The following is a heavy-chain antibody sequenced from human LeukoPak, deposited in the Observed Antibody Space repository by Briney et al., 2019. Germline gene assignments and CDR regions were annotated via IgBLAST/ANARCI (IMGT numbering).Heavy chain of an antibody. V-gene: IGHV3-30*02. CDR1: GFTFSSYG. J-gene: IGHJ4*02. Sequence: PGGSLRLSCAASGFTFSSYGMHWVHQAPGKGLEWVAFIRYDGSNKYYADSVKGRFTISRDNSKNTLYLQMNSLRAEGTAVYYCAKDGELTFDYWGQGTLVTVSS. CDR2: IRYDGSNK. CDR3: AKDGELTFDY. D-gene: IGHD1-26*01.